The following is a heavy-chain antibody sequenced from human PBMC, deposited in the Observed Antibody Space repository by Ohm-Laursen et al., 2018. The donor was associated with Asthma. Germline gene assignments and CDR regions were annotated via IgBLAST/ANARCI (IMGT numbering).Heavy chain of an antibody. Sequence: GTLSLTCTVSGGSISSYYWSWIRQPPGKGLEWIGYIYYSGSTNYNPSLKSRVTISVDTSKNQFSLKLSSVTAADTAVYYCARVDGYNIDYWGQGTLVTVSS. J-gene: IGHJ4*02. CDR2: IYYSGST. D-gene: IGHD5-24*01. CDR1: GGSISSYY. V-gene: IGHV4-59*01. CDR3: ARVDGYNIDY.